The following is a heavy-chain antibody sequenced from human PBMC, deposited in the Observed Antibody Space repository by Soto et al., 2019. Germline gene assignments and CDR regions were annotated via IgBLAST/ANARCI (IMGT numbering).Heavy chain of an antibody. Sequence: QLQLQESGSGLVRPSQTLSLTCAVSGGSISSGGYSWNWIRQPPGKGLEWIGYIYHSGSTLYNPSLKRRITTSVDKSKNQFSLKLSSVTAADTAVYYCARDQLEGNWFDPWGRGTLVTVSS. CDR1: GGSISSGGYS. D-gene: IGHD1-1*01. V-gene: IGHV4-30-2*01. CDR2: IYHSGST. J-gene: IGHJ5*02. CDR3: ARDQLEGNWFDP.